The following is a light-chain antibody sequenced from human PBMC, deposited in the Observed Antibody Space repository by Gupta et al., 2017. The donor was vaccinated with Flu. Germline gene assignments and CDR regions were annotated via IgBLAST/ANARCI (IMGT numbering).Light chain of an antibody. V-gene: IGKV3-15*01. Sequence: EIVMTQSPATLSVSPGDRATFSCRASQNINKDLQWYQQRPGLPPRLLIYDASSRAAGVPDRVSGSGSGTEFTLTISGLQSEDFAIYYCQQHNHWPPTTFGQGTRLEI. CDR2: DAS. J-gene: IGKJ5*01. CDR3: QQHNHWPPTT. CDR1: QNINKD.